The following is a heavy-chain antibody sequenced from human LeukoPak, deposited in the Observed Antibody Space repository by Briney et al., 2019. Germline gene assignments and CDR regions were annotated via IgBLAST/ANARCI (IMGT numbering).Heavy chain of an antibody. CDR2: IKQDGSEK. J-gene: IGHJ4*02. CDR3: TRDGLYYYDSSGYRYFDY. Sequence: GGSLRLSCAASGFTFSSYWMSWVRQAPGKGLEWVANIKQDGSEKKYGDSVKGRFTISRDNAKNSLYLQMNSLRAEDTAVYFCTRDGLYYYDSSGYRYFDYWGQGTLVTVSS. V-gene: IGHV3-7*01. D-gene: IGHD3-22*01. CDR1: GFTFSSYW.